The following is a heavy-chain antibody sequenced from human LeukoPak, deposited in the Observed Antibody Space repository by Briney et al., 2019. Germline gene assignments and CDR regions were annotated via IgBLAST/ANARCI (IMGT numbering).Heavy chain of an antibody. CDR1: GFTFSSYG. CDR3: AKERFKATPVYYMDV. D-gene: IGHD1-26*01. CDR2: IRYDGSNK. Sequence: PGGSLRFSCAASGFTFSSYGMHWVRQAPGKGLEWVAFIRYDGSNKYYADSVKGRFTISRDNCKNTLYLQMNSLRAEDTAVYYCAKERFKATPVYYMDVWGKGTTVTIS. J-gene: IGHJ6*03. V-gene: IGHV3-30*02.